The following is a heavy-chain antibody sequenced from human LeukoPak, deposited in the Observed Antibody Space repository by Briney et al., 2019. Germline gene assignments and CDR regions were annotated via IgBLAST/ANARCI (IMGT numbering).Heavy chain of an antibody. CDR1: GFTFSRST. D-gene: IGHD3-9*01. V-gene: IGHV3-21*01. CDR2: ISSSSIYI. J-gene: IGHJ4*02. Sequence: GGSLRLSCAASGFTFSRSTMNWVRQAPGKGLEWVPSISSSSIYIYYADSVKGRFTISRDKAKNSLYLEMNSLRAEDTAVYYCARADNYDILTGYSDYWGQGTLVTVSS. CDR3: ARADNYDILTGYSDY.